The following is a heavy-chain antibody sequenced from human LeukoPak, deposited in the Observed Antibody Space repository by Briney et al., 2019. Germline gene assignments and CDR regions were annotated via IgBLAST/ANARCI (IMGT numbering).Heavy chain of an antibody. CDR2: LHADGSEK. D-gene: IGHD5-12*01. CDR3: ARGGYSFDY. V-gene: IGHV3-7*01. CDR1: GFSLSGYW. J-gene: IGHJ4*02. Sequence: GGSLRLSCVGSGFSLSGYWMSWVRQAPGKGLEWVARLHADGSEKYYVSSVKGRFTISGDNAKNSLYLQMNSLRVDDTAVYYCARGGYSFDYLGQGTLVTVSS.